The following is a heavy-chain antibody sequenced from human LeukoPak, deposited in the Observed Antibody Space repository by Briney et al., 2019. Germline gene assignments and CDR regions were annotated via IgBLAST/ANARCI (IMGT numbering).Heavy chain of an antibody. CDR3: ARDSGSYSPLYYFDY. J-gene: IGHJ4*02. CDR2: ISSNGGST. CDR1: GFTFSSYA. Sequence: PGGSLRLSCAASGFTFSSYAMHWVRRAPGKGLEYVSAISSNGGSTYYANSVKGRFTISRDNSKNTLYLQMGSLRAEDMAVYYCARDSGSYSPLYYFDYWGQGTLVTVSS. V-gene: IGHV3-64*01. D-gene: IGHD1-26*01.